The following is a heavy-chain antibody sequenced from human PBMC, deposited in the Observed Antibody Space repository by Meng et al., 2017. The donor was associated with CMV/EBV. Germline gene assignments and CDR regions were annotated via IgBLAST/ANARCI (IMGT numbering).Heavy chain of an antibody. CDR1: GGTFSSYA. J-gene: IGHJ6*02. D-gene: IGHD2-2*02. V-gene: IGHV1-69*05. CDR3: ARAHYAPGYCSSTSCYNRWGMDV. Sequence: KVSCKASGGTFSSYAISWVRQAPGQGLEWMGGIIPIFGTANYAQKFQGRVTITTDESTSTAYMELSSLRSEDTAVYYCARAHYAPGYCSSTSCYNRWGMDVWGQGTTVTVSS. CDR2: IIPIFGTA.